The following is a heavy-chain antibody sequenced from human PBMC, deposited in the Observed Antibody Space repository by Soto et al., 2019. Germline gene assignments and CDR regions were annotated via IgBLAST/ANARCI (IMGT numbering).Heavy chain of an antibody. J-gene: IGHJ5*02. CDR1: GFTFSSYS. Sequence: GGSRRLPCAASGFTFSSYSMNWVRQAPGKGLEWVSYISSSSSTIYYADSVKGRFTISRDNAKNSLYLQMNSLRAADTAVYYFAREAHLLKWFVTWGQGTLVTV. V-gene: IGHV3-48*01. CDR2: ISSSSSTI. CDR3: AREAHLLKWFVT. D-gene: IGHD3-9*01.